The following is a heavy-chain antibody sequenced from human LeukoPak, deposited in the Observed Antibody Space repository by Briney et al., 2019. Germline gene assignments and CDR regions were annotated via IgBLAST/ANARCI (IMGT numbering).Heavy chain of an antibody. Sequence: SETLSLTCSVSGGSISSGGHYWSWIRQHPGKGLEWIGYIYYSGSTYYNPSLKSRLVISVDTSKNQFSLKLSSVTAADTAVYYCARYGNSGSYRWFDPWGQGTLVTVSS. CDR3: ARYGNSGSYRWFDP. CDR1: GGSISSGGHY. J-gene: IGHJ5*02. V-gene: IGHV4-31*03. D-gene: IGHD3-10*01. CDR2: IYYSGST.